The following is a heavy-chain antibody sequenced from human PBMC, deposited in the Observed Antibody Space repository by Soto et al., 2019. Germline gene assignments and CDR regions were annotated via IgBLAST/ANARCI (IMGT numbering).Heavy chain of an antibody. V-gene: IGHV1-8*01. J-gene: IGHJ3*02. D-gene: IGHD6-6*01. Sequence: GSSVKVSCKASGYTFTSYDINWVRQATGQGLEWMGWMNPNSGNTGYAQKFQGRVTMTRNTSISTAYMELSSLRSEDTAVYYCARGRTGAARWGGAFDIWGQGTMVTVSS. CDR2: MNPNSGNT. CDR1: GYTFTSYD. CDR3: ARGRTGAARWGGAFDI.